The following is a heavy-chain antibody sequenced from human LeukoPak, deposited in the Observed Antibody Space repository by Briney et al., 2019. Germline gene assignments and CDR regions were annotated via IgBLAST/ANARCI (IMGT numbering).Heavy chain of an antibody. CDR3: ARGATYYYDSSGYSWRASPMLCDY. J-gene: IGHJ4*02. CDR2: ISSSGSTI. V-gene: IGHV3-11*01. CDR1: GFTFSDYY. Sequence: GGSLRLSCAASGFTFSDYYMSWIRQAPGKGLEWVSYISSSGSTIYYADSVKGRFTISRDNAKNSLYLQMNSLRAEDTAVYYCARGATYYYDSSGYSWRASPMLCDYWGQGTLVTVSS. D-gene: IGHD3-22*01.